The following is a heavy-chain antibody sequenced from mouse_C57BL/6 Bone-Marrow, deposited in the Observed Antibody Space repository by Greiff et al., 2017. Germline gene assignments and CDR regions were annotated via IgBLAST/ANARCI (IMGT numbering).Heavy chain of an antibody. CDR3: AREGVMVPYYFDV. CDR2: IDPSDSYT. V-gene: IGHV1-69*01. D-gene: IGHD2-2*01. CDR1: GYTFTSYW. J-gene: IGHJ2*01. Sequence: QVQLQQPGAELVMPGASVKLSCKASGYTFTSYWMHWVKQRPGQGLEWIGEIDPSDSYTNYNQKFKGKSTLTVDKSSSTAYMQLSSLTSEDSAFYYCAREGVMVPYYFDVWGPGTTLTVSS.